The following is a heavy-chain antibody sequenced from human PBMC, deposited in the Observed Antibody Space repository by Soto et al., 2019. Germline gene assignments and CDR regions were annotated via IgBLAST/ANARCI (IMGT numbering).Heavy chain of an antibody. J-gene: IGHJ4*02. CDR2: IIPIFGTT. CDR1: GDTFSNSA. V-gene: IGHV1-69*01. Sequence: QVHLLQSGSEVKKPGSSVKVSCRASGDTFSNSAFSWVRQAPGQGLEWMGGIIPIFGTTSYAQKLQGRVIPTAEESTTTVYMELMSLRSEDTALYFCALGVRGDDIDSWGQGTQVTVSS. D-gene: IGHD3-9*01. CDR3: ALGVRGDDIDS.